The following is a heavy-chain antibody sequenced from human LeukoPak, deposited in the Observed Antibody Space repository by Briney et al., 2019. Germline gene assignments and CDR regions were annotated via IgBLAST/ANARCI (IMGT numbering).Heavy chain of an antibody. Sequence: ASVKVSCKASGFTFTGYHLHWVRQAPGQGLEWMGRINPNSGDTNYAQKFQGRVTMTRDTSISTAYMELSILRSDDTAVYYCARDYCSSTSCLFDYWGQGTLVTVSS. CDR3: ARDYCSSTSCLFDY. CDR2: INPNSGDT. D-gene: IGHD2-2*01. CDR1: GFTFTGYH. J-gene: IGHJ4*02. V-gene: IGHV1-2*06.